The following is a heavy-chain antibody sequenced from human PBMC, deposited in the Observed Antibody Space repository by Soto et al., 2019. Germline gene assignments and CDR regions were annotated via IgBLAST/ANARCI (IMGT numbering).Heavy chain of an antibody. J-gene: IGHJ4*02. CDR2: INTDGSST. CDR3: VRGRGMGQQLVLAY. CDR1: GFTFSSYW. V-gene: IGHV3-74*01. Sequence: EVQLVESGGGLVQPGGSLSLSCAASGFTFSSYWMHWVRQAPGKGLVWVSRINTDGSSTTYADSVKGRFTISRDNAKNTLYLQMNSLRADDTAVYYCVRGRGMGQQLVLAYWGQGTLVTVSS. D-gene: IGHD6-13*01.